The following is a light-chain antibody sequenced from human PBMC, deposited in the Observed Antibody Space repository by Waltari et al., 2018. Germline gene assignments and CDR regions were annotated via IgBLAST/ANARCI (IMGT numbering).Light chain of an antibody. CDR1: QDISNF. J-gene: IGKJ2*01. CDR3: QQSDT. CDR2: DAS. V-gene: IGKV1-33*01. Sequence: DIQMTQSPSSLSASVGERVTITCPASQDISNFLNWYQQKPGKAPKLLIYDASNLETGVPSRFSGSGSGTDFTFSISSLQPEDFATYYCQQSDTFGQGTRLEIK.